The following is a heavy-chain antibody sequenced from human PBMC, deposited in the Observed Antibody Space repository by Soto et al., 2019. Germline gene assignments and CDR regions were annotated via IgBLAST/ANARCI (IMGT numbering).Heavy chain of an antibody. J-gene: IGHJ6*02. CDR3: ARLDRSGFITMAPYYYGMDV. D-gene: IGHD3-10*01. Sequence: GESLKISCKGSGYSFTSYWIGWVRQMPGKGLEWMGIIYPGGSDTRYSPSFQGQVTISADKSISTAYLQWSSLKASDTAMYYCARLDRSGFITMAPYYYGMDVWGQGTTVTVSS. CDR1: GYSFTSYW. V-gene: IGHV5-51*01. CDR2: IYPGGSDT.